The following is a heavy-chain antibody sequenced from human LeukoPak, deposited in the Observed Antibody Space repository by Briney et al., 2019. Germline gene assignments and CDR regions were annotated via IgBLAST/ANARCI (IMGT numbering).Heavy chain of an antibody. J-gene: IGHJ4*02. CDR2: IYSGGNT. Sequence: PSETLSLTCTVSGGSISSSSYYWGWIRQPPGTGLEWIGSIYSGGNTYYNPSLKSRVTISVDASKNQCSLRLSSVTAADTAVYYCARHVRYCSGGSCYGPDYFDYWGQGTLVTVSS. V-gene: IGHV4-39*01. D-gene: IGHD2-15*01. CDR3: ARHVRYCSGGSCYGPDYFDY. CDR1: GGSISSSSYY.